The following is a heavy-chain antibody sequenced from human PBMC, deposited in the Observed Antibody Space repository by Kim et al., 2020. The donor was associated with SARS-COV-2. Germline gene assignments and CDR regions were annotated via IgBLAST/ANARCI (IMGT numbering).Heavy chain of an antibody. CDR3: AKDGASAILRRSYFFDY. Sequence: GGSLRLSCAASGFTFSTYAMAWVRQAPGKGLEWVSGISGSGASTYYIDSVKGRFTISRDNSKNTLYLQMNSLRAEDTALYYCAKDGASAILRRSYFFDYWGQGTQVAVSS. J-gene: IGHJ4*02. CDR1: GFTFSTYA. D-gene: IGHD2-8*02. V-gene: IGHV3-23*01. CDR2: ISGSGAST.